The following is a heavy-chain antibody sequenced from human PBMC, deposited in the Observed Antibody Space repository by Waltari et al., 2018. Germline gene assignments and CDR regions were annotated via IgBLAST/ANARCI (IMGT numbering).Heavy chain of an antibody. J-gene: IGHJ4*02. CDR3: ARYGGSYFDY. CDR1: GFTFSSPW. D-gene: IGHD2-8*01. CDR2: INQDGSGK. V-gene: IGHV3-7*01. Sequence: EVQLVESGGGLVQPGGSLRLSCAASGFTFSSPWMSWVRQAPGKGLEWVANINQDGSGKNYVDSVKGRFTISRDNTKNALYLQMNSLRVEDTAVYYCARYGGSYFDYWGQGTLVTVSS.